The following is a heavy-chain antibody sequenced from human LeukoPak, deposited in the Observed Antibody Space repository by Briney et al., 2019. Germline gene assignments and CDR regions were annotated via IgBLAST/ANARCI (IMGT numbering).Heavy chain of an antibody. D-gene: IGHD7-27*01. J-gene: IGHJ4*02. CDR3: ARSLKSSAPTKLGKYYFDY. V-gene: IGHV4-39*01. Sequence: PSETPSLTCTVSGGSISSSIYYWGWIRQPPGKGLEWIGTIHYSGSTYYNPSLKSRVTISVDTSKNQFSLKLSSVTAADTAVYYCARSLKSSAPTKLGKYYFDYWGQGTLVTVSS. CDR1: GGSISSSIYY. CDR2: IHYSGST.